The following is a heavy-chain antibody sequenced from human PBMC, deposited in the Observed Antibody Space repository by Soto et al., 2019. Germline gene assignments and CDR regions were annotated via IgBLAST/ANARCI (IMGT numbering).Heavy chain of an antibody. V-gene: IGHV3-48*03. CDR1: GFTFGGYE. J-gene: IGHJ4*02. D-gene: IGHD1-7*01. CDR2: IDRGGSLV. CDR3: ATKIFGTTYFGN. Sequence: SGGSLRLSCAASGFTFGGYEMNWVRQAPGKGLEWVSYIDRGGSLVYYADSVKGRFTISRDNAENSLYLQMHSLRVDDTAIYYCATKIFGTTYFGNWGRGVLVTVSS.